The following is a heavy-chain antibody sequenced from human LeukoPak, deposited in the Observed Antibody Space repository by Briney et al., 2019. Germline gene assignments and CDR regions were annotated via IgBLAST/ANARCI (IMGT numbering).Heavy chain of an antibody. CDR3: AKAGPHIVVVIASFDY. CDR2: ISYDGSNK. Sequence: PGGSLRLSCAASGFTFSSYGMHWVRQAPGKGLEWVAVISYDGSNKYYADSVKGRFTISRDNSKNTLYLQMNSLRAEDTAVYYCAKAGPHIVVVIASFDYWGQGTLVTVSS. D-gene: IGHD2-21*01. V-gene: IGHV3-30*18. CDR1: GFTFSSYG. J-gene: IGHJ4*02.